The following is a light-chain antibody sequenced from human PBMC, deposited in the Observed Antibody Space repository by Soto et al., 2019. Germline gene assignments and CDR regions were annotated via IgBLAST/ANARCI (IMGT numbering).Light chain of an antibody. V-gene: IGLV2-14*01. CDR1: SSDVGGYNY. Sequence: QSVLTQPASVSGSPGQSITISCTGTSSDVGGYNYVSWYQQHPGEAPKLMICDVTNRPSGVSNRFSGSKSGSTASLTISGLQAEAEADYYCSSYTSSSTYVFGTGTTVTVL. CDR3: SSYTSSSTYV. J-gene: IGLJ1*01. CDR2: DVT.